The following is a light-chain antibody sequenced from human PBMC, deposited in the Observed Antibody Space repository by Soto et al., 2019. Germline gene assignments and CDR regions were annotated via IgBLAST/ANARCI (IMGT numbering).Light chain of an antibody. Sequence: EIALTQSPATLSLSPGERATLSCRTSQSVSSDHLAWYQQKSGQAPRLLIYGASNRATGIPDRFSGSGSGTDFTLTISRLEPEDFAVYYCQQYGGSPRTFGQGTKVDIK. CDR3: QQYGGSPRT. CDR2: GAS. V-gene: IGKV3-20*01. J-gene: IGKJ1*01. CDR1: QSVSSDH.